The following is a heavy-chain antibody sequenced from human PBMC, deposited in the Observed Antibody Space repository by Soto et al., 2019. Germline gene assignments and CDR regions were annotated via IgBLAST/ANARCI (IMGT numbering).Heavy chain of an antibody. CDR2: ISGDRAYI. V-gene: IGHV3-48*02. CDR3: ARQVYTVVTPIDF. J-gene: IGHJ4*02. D-gene: IGHD4-17*01. CDR1: GFTFSAYS. Sequence: EVQLLESGGGLVKPGGSLRLSCAASGFTFSAYSMNWVRQAPGKGLEWVSYISGDRAYIYYAESFRGRFTITRDNAENSLLQQRDNLRDEDAAVYYCARQVYTVVTPIDFWGQGTLVTVSS.